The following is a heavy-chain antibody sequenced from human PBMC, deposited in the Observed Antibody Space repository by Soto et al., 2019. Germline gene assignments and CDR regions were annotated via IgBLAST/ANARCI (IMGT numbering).Heavy chain of an antibody. CDR3: ARASTLAAAGTRFDY. CDR1: AGSFSGYY. V-gene: IGHV4-34*01. J-gene: IGHJ4*02. CDR2: INHSGST. Sequence: SDPLALNSTVYAGSFSGYYWSWIRQPPGKGLEWIGEINHSGSTNYNPSLKSRVTISVDTSKNQFSLKLSSVTAADTAVYYCARASTLAAAGTRFDYWGQGNLVTGSS. D-gene: IGHD6-13*01.